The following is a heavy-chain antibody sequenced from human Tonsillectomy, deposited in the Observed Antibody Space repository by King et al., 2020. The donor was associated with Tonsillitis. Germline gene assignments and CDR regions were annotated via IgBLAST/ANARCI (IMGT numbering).Heavy chain of an antibody. CDR1: GYTFTSYY. V-gene: IGHV1-46*01. CDR3: ARDRPCSSASCYGGSWFDP. D-gene: IGHD2-2*01. Sequence: VQLVESGAEVKKPGASVKVSCKASGYTFTSYYMHWVRQAPGQGLEWMGMINPSGGTTSYAQKFQGRVTMTRDTSTNTVYMDLSSLRSEDTGVYYCARDRPCSSASCYGGSWFDPWGQGTLVTVCS. CDR2: INPSGGTT. J-gene: IGHJ5*02.